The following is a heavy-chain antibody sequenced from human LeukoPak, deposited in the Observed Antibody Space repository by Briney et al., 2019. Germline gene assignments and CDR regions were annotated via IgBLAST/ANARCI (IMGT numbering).Heavy chain of an antibody. V-gene: IGHV3-23*01. CDR2: INGGGNTT. J-gene: IGHJ6*03. CDR3: TKELHVAVAVADYYYFYMDV. CDR1: GFAFSSFA. D-gene: IGHD6-19*01. Sequence: GGSLRLSCAASGFAFSSFAMFWVRQSPGKGLEWLSTINGGGNTTKGRFTISRDNSKNTLYLHMDSLRPDDTATYYCTKELHVAVAVADYYYFYMDVWGRGTAVTVSS.